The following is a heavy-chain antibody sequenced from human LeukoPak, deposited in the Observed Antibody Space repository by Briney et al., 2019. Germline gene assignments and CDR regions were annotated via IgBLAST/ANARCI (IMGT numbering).Heavy chain of an antibody. CDR3: AKGPHIAVAGTFFDY. CDR1: GFTFSSYG. D-gene: IGHD6-19*01. J-gene: IGHJ4*02. CDR2: ISSSGSTI. V-gene: IGHV3-48*03. Sequence: PGRSLRLSCAASGFTFSSYGMNWVRQAPGKGLEWVSYISSSGSTIYYADSVKGRFTISRDNAKNSLYLQMNSLRAEDTAVYYCAKGPHIAVAGTFFDYWGQGTLVTVSS.